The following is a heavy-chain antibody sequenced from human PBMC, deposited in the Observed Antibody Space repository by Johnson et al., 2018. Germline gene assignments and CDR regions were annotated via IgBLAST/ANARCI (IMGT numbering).Heavy chain of an antibody. Sequence: VQLQESGGGVVQPGRSLRLSCAASGFTFDDYAMHWVRQAPGKGLEWVSLISWDGGSTYYADSVKGRFTISRDNSKNSLYLQMNSLRAEDTALYYCAKGGIAVAGELLYAFDLWGQGTMVTVSS. D-gene: IGHD6-19*01. CDR2: ISWDGGST. CDR3: AKGGIAVAGELLYAFDL. CDR1: GFTFDDYA. J-gene: IGHJ3*01. V-gene: IGHV3-43D*03.